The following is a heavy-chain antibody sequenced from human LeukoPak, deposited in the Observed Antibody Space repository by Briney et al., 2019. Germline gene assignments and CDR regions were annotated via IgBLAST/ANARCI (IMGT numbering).Heavy chain of an antibody. D-gene: IGHD6-19*01. V-gene: IGHV4-39*07. CDR1: GGSISSSSYY. Sequence: PSETLSLTCTVSGGSISSSSYYWGWIRQPPGKGLEWIGSIYYSGSTYYNPSLRSRVTISVDTSKNQFSLKLSSVTAADTAVYYCARVGGSSGWYPANWFDRWGQGTLVTVYS. CDR3: ARVGGSSGWYPANWFDR. CDR2: IYYSGST. J-gene: IGHJ5*02.